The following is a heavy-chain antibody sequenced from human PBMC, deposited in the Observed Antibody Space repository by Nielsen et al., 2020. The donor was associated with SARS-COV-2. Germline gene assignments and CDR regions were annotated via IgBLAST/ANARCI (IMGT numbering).Heavy chain of an antibody. D-gene: IGHD2-15*01. J-gene: IGHJ6*03. Sequence: GGSLRLSCAASGFTFRNYGMHWVRQAPGKGLEWVAAIWYDGSTKDYADSVKGRFIISRDNSKDTLYLQMNGLRVEDTAVYYCARRGGGRYADHNYQNYMDVWGKGTTVTVSS. CDR2: IWYDGSTK. CDR1: GFTFRNYG. V-gene: IGHV3-33*01. CDR3: ARRGGGRYADHNYQNYMDV.